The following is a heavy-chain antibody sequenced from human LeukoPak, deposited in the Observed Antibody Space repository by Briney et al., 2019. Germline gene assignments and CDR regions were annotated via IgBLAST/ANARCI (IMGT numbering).Heavy chain of an antibody. CDR1: GYTFTSYD. J-gene: IGHJ4*02. Sequence: RVASVTVSCKASGYTFTSYDINWVRQATGQGLEWMGWMNPNSGNTGYAQKFQGRVTMTRNTSISTAYMELSSLRSEDTAVYYCARGPKHDILTGLEGDYWGQGTLVTVSS. CDR2: MNPNSGNT. CDR3: ARGPKHDILTGLEGDY. D-gene: IGHD3-9*01. V-gene: IGHV1-8*01.